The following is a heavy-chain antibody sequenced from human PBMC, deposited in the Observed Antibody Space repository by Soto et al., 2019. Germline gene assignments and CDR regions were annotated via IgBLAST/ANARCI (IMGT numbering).Heavy chain of an antibody. J-gene: IGHJ5*02. Sequence: QVQLQESGPGLVKPSETLSLTCTVSGGDISTYYWTWIRQPAGKGLEWIGRIYSSGSTKYNPSLKSRVTMSLDTSKTQFSLRLSFFTAADTAVYYCARGQRFSDWYDPWGQGPLVPVPS. CDR3: ARGQRFSDWYDP. CDR2: IYSSGST. V-gene: IGHV4-4*07. D-gene: IGHD3-3*01. CDR1: GGDISTYY.